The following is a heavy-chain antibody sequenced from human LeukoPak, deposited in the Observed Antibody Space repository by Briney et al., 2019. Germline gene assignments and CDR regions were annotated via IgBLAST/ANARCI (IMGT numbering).Heavy chain of an antibody. CDR3: ASSLDGPMSYYYMDV. CDR2: SGTRSGTK. J-gene: IGHJ6*03. V-gene: IGHV3-21*01. CDR1: GFTVSSLA. D-gene: IGHD3-16*02. Sequence: KPGGSLRLSCAASGFTVSSLAMHWVRQAPGKGLEWVSSSGTRSGTKYYADSVKGRFTISRDSAMNSVSLQINSLRAEDTAVYYCASSLDGPMSYYYMDVWGKGTTVTVSS.